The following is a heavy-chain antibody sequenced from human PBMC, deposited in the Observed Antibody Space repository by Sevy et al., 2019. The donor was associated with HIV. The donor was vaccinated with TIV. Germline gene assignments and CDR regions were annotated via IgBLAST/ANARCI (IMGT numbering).Heavy chain of an antibody. Sequence: GGSLRLSCAVSGFSFSHYAFYWVRQAPGKGLEWVSLISYDGTYKYYADSVKGRFTISRDNSKNTLYLQMNSLRGNDTAVYYCARVAASYCTNDCYHRFDYWGPGALVTVSS. CDR2: ISYDGTYK. CDR1: GFSFSHYA. D-gene: IGHD2-8*01. V-gene: IGHV3-30-3*01. J-gene: IGHJ4*02. CDR3: ARVAASYCTNDCYHRFDY.